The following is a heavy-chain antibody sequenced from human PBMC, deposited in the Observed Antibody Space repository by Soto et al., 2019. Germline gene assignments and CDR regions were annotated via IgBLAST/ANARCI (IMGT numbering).Heavy chain of an antibody. V-gene: IGHV5-10-1*01. CDR2: IDPSDSYT. CDR1: GYSITSYW. CDR3: ARHDDRYYSYGMDG. Sequence: VQSLKISCKGSGYSITSYWISWVRQMPGKGLEWMGRIDPSDSYTNYSPSFQGHVTISADKSISTAYLQWSSLKASDTAMYSCARHDDRYYSYGMDGCGQGTTVTLSS. J-gene: IGHJ6*02. D-gene: IGHD3-9*01.